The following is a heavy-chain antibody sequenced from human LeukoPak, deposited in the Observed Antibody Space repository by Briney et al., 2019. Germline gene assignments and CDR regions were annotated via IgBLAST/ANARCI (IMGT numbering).Heavy chain of an antibody. CDR1: GFTFSSYS. V-gene: IGHV3-21*01. Sequence: GGSLRLSCAASGFTFSSYSMNWVRRAPGKGLEWVAFISSSSAYISYADSVKGRFTISRDNAKNSLYLQMNNLRAEDTAVYYCAKKMDDTFDIWGQGTLVTVSS. CDR2: ISSSSAYI. CDR3: AKKMDDTFDI. D-gene: IGHD5-24*01. J-gene: IGHJ3*02.